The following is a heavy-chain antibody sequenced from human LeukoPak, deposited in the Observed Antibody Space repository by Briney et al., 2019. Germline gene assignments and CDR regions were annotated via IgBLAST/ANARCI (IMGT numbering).Heavy chain of an antibody. CDR3: ARWGIRITMVRGAFGY. CDR1: GGSFSGYY. Sequence: SETPSLTCAVYGGSFSGYYWSWIRQPPGKGLEWIGEINHSGSTNYNPSLKSRVTISVDTSKNQFSLKLSSVAAADTAVYYCARWGIRITMVRGAFGYWGQGTLVTVSS. CDR2: INHSGST. J-gene: IGHJ4*02. V-gene: IGHV4-34*01. D-gene: IGHD3-10*01.